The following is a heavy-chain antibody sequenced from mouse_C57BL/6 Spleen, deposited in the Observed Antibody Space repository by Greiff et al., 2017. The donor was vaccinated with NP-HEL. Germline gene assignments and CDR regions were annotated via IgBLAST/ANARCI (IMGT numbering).Heavy chain of an antibody. V-gene: IGHV5-4*01. CDR1: GFTFSSYA. CDR3: ARVNEGAY. Sequence: EVQRVESGGGLVKPGGSLKLSCAASGFTFSSYAMSWVRQTPEKRLEWVATISDGGSYTYYPDNVKGRFTISRDNAKNNLYLQMSHLKSEDTAMYYCARVNEGAYWGQGTLVTVSA. CDR2: ISDGGSYT. J-gene: IGHJ3*01.